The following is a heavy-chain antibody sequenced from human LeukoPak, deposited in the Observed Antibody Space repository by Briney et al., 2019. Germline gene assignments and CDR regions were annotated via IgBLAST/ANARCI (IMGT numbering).Heavy chain of an antibody. D-gene: IGHD4-17*01. J-gene: IGHJ4*02. CDR3: ARGEVQVTTYSDY. Sequence: SVKVSCKVSGYTLTELSMHWVRQAPGQGLEWMGRIIPILGIANYAQKFQGRVTITADKSTSTAYTELSSLGSEDTAVYYCARGEVQVTTYSDYWGQGTLVTVSS. CDR2: IIPILGIA. CDR1: GYTLTELS. V-gene: IGHV1-69*04.